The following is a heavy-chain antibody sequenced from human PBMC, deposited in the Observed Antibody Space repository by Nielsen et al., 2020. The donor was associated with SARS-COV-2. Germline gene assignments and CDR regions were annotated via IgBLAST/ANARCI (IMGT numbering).Heavy chain of an antibody. CDR3: ARGILGHFDS. V-gene: IGHV3-48*01. CDR2: ISASRTSI. CDR1: GFTFSTSN. J-gene: IGHJ4*01. Sequence: GESLKISCAASGFTFSTSNMHWVRQAPGKGLEWVSYISASRTSIYYADSVKGRFTISRDNAMDSLFLQMNSLSAEDTAVYYCARGILGHFDSWGQEPWSPSPQ. D-gene: IGHD3-9*01.